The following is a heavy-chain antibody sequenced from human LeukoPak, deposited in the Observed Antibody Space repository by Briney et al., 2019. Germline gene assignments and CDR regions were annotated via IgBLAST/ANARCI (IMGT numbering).Heavy chain of an antibody. D-gene: IGHD5-18*01. V-gene: IGHV3-23*01. CDR3: AKDRLWRGYFDY. CDR2: ISPSGGST. CDR1: GFTFSNFM. Sequence: GGSLRLSCAVSGFTFSNFMMSWLRQAPGKGLEWVSSISPSGGSTYYADSVKGRFTISRDNSKNTLYLQMNSLRAEDTAVYYCAKDRLWRGYFDYWGQGTLVTVSS. J-gene: IGHJ4*02.